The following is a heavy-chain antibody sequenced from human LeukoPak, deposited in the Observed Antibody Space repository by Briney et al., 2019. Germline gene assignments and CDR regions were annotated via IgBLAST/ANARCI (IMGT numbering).Heavy chain of an antibody. CDR2: ISSSGSTI. CDR3: AGVDIVATFSVVNAFDI. J-gene: IGHJ3*02. CDR1: GFTFSDYY. D-gene: IGHD5-12*01. Sequence: GGSLRLSCAASGFTFSDYYMSWIRQAPGKGLEWVSYISSSGSTIYYADSVKGRFTISRDNSKNTLYLQMNSLRAEDTAVYYCAGVDIVATFSVVNAFDIWGQGTMVTVSS. V-gene: IGHV3-11*01.